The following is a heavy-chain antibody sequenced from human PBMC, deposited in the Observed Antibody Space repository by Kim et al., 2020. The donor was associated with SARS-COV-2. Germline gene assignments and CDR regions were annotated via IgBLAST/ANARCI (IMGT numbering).Heavy chain of an antibody. CDR1: GFAFRKCG. CDR2: IWYDGSKD. V-gene: IGHV3-33*01. CDR3: ASAIVAALDH. J-gene: IGHJ4*02. Sequence: GGSLRLSCAASGFAFRKCGMHWVRQAPGKGLEWLAVIWYDGSKDYYAESVGGRFSISRDNSKNMLYLQMNNLRADDTAVYFCASAIVAALDHWGLGTLVTVSS. D-gene: IGHD2-15*01.